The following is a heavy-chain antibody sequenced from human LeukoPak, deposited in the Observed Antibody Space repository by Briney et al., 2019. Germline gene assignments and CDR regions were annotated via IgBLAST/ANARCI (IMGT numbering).Heavy chain of an antibody. CDR1: GASISSGTYY. J-gene: IGHJ3*02. V-gene: IGHV4-61*02. Sequence: PSQTLSLTCTVSGASISSGTYYWSWIRQPAGEGLEWVGRIYTSGSTNYNSSLKSRVAVSVDTSKNQFSLQLTSVTAADTAVYYCARYYDFWSGHTAFDIWGQGTMVTVSS. CDR3: ARYYDFWSGHTAFDI. D-gene: IGHD3-3*01. CDR2: IYTSGST.